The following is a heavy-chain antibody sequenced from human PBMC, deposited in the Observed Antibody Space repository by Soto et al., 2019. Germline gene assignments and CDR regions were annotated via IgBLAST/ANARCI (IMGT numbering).Heavy chain of an antibody. CDR2: IYHTGRT. V-gene: IGHV4-61*01. D-gene: IGHD3-3*02. Sequence: SGTQSLTSTVSGGSVNSDNDYWSWIRQPPGKGLEWIGYIYHTGRTNYNPSLESRITISLDTSKNQFSLTLSSVTAADTALFYCAREFSNTPEAFDSWGQGALVTVSS. CDR3: AREFSNTPEAFDS. CDR1: GGSVNSDNDY. J-gene: IGHJ4*02.